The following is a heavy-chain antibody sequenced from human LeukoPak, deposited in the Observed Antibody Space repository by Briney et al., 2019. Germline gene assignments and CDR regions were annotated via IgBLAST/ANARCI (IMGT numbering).Heavy chain of an antibody. V-gene: IGHV3-48*01. J-gene: IGHJ4*02. D-gene: IGHD2-2*01. CDR2: ISSSSSSTI. Sequence: GGSLRLSCAASGFTFSSYSMNWVRQAPGKGLEWVSYISSSSSSTIYYADSVKGRFTISRDNAKNSLYLQMNSLRAEDTAVYYCASLSGVVPARDYWGQGTLVTVSS. CDR3: ASLSGVVPARDY. CDR1: GFTFSSYS.